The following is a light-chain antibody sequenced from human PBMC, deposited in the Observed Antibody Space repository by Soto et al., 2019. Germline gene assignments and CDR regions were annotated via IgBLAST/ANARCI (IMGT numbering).Light chain of an antibody. V-gene: IGKV3-20*01. J-gene: IGKJ2*01. CDR2: GAS. CDR3: QQYGSSPYT. Sequence: EIVLTQSPGTLSLSPGEGATLSCRASQSVSSSYLAWYQQKPGQAPRLLIYGASTRATGTPDRFSGSGSGTDFTLTISRLEPEDFAVYYCQQYGSSPYTFGQGTKLQIK. CDR1: QSVSSSY.